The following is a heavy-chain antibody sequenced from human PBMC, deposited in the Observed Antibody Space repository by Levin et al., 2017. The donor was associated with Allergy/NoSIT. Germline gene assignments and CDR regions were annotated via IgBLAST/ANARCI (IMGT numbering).Heavy chain of an antibody. CDR3: AKDEALFGFGEQNFDY. CDR1: GFTFRSYG. D-gene: IGHD3-10*01. Sequence: GGSLRLSCAASGFTFRSYGMHWVRQAPGKGLEWVAVISYDGSNKYYADSVKGRFTISRDNSKNTLYLQMNSLRAEDTAVYYCAKDEALFGFGEQNFDYWGQGTLVTVSS. J-gene: IGHJ4*02. V-gene: IGHV3-30*18. CDR2: ISYDGSNK.